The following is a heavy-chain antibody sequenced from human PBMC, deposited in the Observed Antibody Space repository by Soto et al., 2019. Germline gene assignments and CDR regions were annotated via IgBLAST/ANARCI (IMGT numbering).Heavy chain of an antibody. D-gene: IGHD1-26*01. CDR2: IYWDDSK. CDR1: GFSLTTDRVG. Sequence: QITLKESGPTLVKPTQTLTLTCTFSGFSLTTDRVGVGWIRQPPGEALEWLAVIYWDDSKTYRPSLESRLTITKDTSKNQVALKMTNMDSLDTATYYCEHAYGGRSLYWGQGTLVTVSS. V-gene: IGHV2-5*02. CDR3: EHAYGGRSLY. J-gene: IGHJ4*02.